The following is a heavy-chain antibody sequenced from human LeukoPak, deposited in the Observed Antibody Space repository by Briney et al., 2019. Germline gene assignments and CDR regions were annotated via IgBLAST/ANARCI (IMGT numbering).Heavy chain of an antibody. V-gene: IGHV1-69*13. CDR2: IIPIFGTA. CDR3: ARDGSSSWYGLEYFQH. Sequence: WASVKVSCKASGGTFSSYAISWVRQAPGQGLEWMGGIIPIFGTANYAQKFQGRVTITADESTSTAYMELSSLRSEDTAVYYCARDGSSSWYGLEYFQHWGQGTLVTVSS. J-gene: IGHJ1*01. CDR1: GGTFSSYA. D-gene: IGHD6-13*01.